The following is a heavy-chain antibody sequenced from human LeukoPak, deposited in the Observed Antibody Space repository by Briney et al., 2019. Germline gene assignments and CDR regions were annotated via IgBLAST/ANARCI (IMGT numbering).Heavy chain of an antibody. CDR2: IYSGGNT. V-gene: IGHV3-53*01. Sequence: GGSLRLSCAASGFTFSSYSMNWVRQAPGKGLEWVSIIYSGGNTYYADSVKGRFTISRDNSKNTLYLQMNSLRAEDTAVYYCARSPYYYDSSGYHGAFDIWGQGTMVTVSS. CDR3: ARSPYYYDSSGYHGAFDI. CDR1: GFTFSSYS. D-gene: IGHD3-22*01. J-gene: IGHJ3*02.